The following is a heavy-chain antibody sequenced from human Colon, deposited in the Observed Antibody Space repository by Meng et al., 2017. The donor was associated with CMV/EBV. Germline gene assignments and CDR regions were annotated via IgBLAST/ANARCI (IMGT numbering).Heavy chain of an antibody. D-gene: IGHD5-12*01. CDR1: GGSTSTYY. CDR2: ISTTRNT. J-gene: IGHJ4*02. CDR3: VRGGYSGTQTGGVQEY. Sequence: GPGLSTPCDTLSLPCTASGGSTSTYYLSWIRQPAGEVLEWLGRISTTRNTDYTPSLNSRATIWLDTSNNHSSLRLTSVTAADPAVYYCVRGGYSGTQTGGVQEYWGQGTLVTVSS. V-gene: IGHV4-4*07.